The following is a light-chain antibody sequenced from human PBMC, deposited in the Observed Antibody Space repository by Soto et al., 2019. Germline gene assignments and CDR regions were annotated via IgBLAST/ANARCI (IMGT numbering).Light chain of an antibody. CDR2: DSN. Sequence: QAVLTQPPSVSAAPGQKVTISCSGSSSNIGNNYVSWYQQLPGTAPKLLIYDSNKRPSGIPDRFSGSKSGNTASLTISGLQPEDEADYYCSSFSSSSTPYVFGTGTKVTVL. CDR1: SSNIGNNY. J-gene: IGLJ1*01. V-gene: IGLV1-51*01. CDR3: SSFSSSSTPYV.